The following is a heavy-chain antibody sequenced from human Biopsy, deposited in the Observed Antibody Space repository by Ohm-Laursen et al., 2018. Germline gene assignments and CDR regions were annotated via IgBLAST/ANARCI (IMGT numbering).Heavy chain of an antibody. D-gene: IGHD3-9*01. CDR3: ATKLTGYFHH. Sequence: SSVKVSCKASGGTFSSYSITWVRQAPGQGLEWLGGNIPILGTGNYAQKFQDRVTVAADTSTSTATMELRSLRSDDTAVYYCATKLTGYFHHWGQRTLVIVSS. CDR1: GGTFSSYS. J-gene: IGHJ1*01. V-gene: IGHV1-69*06. CDR2: NIPILGTG.